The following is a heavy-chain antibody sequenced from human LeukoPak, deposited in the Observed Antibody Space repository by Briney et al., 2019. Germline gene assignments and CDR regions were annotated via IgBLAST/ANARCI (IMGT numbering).Heavy chain of an antibody. CDR2: ISGSGGIT. V-gene: IGHV3-23*01. D-gene: IGHD2-2*01. Sequence: GGSLRLSCAASGFTVSSYAMNWVRQAPGKGLEWVSSISGSGGITYYADSVEGRFTISRDNSKKTLYLQMNSLRAEDTAIYYCAQDLGYCSTTSCLPWGQGTLVTVSS. J-gene: IGHJ5*02. CDR1: GFTVSSYA. CDR3: AQDLGYCSTTSCLP.